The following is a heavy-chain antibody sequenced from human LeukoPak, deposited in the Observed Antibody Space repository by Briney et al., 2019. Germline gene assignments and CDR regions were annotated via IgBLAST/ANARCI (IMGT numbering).Heavy chain of an antibody. V-gene: IGHV1-69*02. CDR3: ASGPDGSQRENWFDP. CDR1: GGTFSSYT. D-gene: IGHD2-15*01. J-gene: IGHJ5*02. Sequence: ASVKVSCKASGGTFSSYTISWVRQAPGQGLEWMGRIIPILGIANYAQKFQGRVTITADKSTSTAYMELSSLRSEDTAVYYCASGPDGSQRENWFDPWGQGTLVTVSS. CDR2: IIPILGIA.